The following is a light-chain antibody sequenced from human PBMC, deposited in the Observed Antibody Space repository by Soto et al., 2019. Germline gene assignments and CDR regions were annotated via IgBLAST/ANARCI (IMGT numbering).Light chain of an antibody. CDR2: AAS. J-gene: IGKJ5*01. CDR1: QTVSKNY. V-gene: IGKV3-20*01. Sequence: EIVLTQSPVTLSLSPGEGATLSCRAGQTVSKNYLAWYQQKAGQAPRLVIYAASTRATGIPDRFSGSGSGTDFTLTISRLEPEDFAVFYCQQYAVSPITFGQGTRLEI. CDR3: QQYAVSPIT.